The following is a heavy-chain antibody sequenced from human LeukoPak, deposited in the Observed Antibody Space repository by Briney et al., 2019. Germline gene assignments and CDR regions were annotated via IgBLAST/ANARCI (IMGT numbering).Heavy chain of an antibody. CDR3: VRDQAKVGGGYYMDV. CDR2: ISNSGSSI. V-gene: IGHV3-48*03. Sequence: GGSLRLSCAGSGFTFGSYEMNWVRQAPGKGLEWVSYISNSGSSIYYADSVKGRFTISRDNAKNSLYLQMNSLRAEDTAVYYCVRDQAKVGGGYYMDVWGKGTTVTVSS. D-gene: IGHD3-16*01. CDR1: GFTFGSYE. J-gene: IGHJ6*03.